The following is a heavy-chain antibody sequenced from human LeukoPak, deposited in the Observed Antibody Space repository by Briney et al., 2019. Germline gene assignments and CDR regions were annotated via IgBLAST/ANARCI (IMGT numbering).Heavy chain of an antibody. D-gene: IGHD2-8*01. Sequence: GGSLRLSCAASGFTFSSYAMSWVRQAPGKGLEWVSAISGSGGSTYYADSVKGRFTISRDNSKNTLYLQMNSLRAEDTAVYYCAKTQFSDCTNGVCYFEDWGQGTLVTVSS. J-gene: IGHJ4*02. CDR2: ISGSGGST. CDR1: GFTFSSYA. CDR3: AKTQFSDCTNGVCYFED. V-gene: IGHV3-23*01.